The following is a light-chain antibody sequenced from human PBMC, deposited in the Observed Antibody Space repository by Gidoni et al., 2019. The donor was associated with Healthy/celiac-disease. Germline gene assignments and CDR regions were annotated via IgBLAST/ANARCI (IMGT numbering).Light chain of an antibody. CDR1: KLGDKY. CDR3: QAWDSSTEV. V-gene: IGLV3-1*01. J-gene: IGLJ2*01. Sequence: SYELTQPPSVSVSPGQTASITCSGGKLGDKYACLYQQKPGQSPVLVIYQDSKRPSGIPERFSGSNSGNTATLTISGTQAMDEADYYCQAWDSSTEVFGGGTKLTVL. CDR2: QDS.